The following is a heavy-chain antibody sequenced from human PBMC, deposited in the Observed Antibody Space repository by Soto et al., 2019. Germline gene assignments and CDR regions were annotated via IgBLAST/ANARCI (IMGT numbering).Heavy chain of an antibody. V-gene: IGHV1-8*01. CDR2: MNPNSANT. Sequence: ASVKVSCKASGYTFTSYDINWVRQATGQGLEWMGWMNPNSANTDYAQKFQGRVTMTRNTSISTAYMELSSLRSEDTAVYYCAREGARGMDVWGQGPTVTVAS. D-gene: IGHD3-16*01. J-gene: IGHJ6*02. CDR1: GYTFTSYD. CDR3: AREGARGMDV.